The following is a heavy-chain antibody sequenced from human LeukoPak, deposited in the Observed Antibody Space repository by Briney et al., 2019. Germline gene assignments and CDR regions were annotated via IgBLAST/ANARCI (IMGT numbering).Heavy chain of an antibody. D-gene: IGHD3-3*01. CDR3: ARTDRTGALGRFRMRSDAFDI. V-gene: IGHV3-48*01. CDR1: GFTFSSYS. J-gene: IGHJ3*02. CDR2: ISSSSSTI. Sequence: PGGSLRLSCAASGFTFSSYSMNWVRQAPGKGLEWVSYISSSSSTIYYADSVKGRFTVSRDNSKNTLYLQMSSLRADDTAVYYCARTDRTGALGRFRMRSDAFDIWGQGTMVTVSS.